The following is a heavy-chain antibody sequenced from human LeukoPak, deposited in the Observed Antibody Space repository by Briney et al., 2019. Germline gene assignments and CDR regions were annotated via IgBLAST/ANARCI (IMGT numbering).Heavy chain of an antibody. V-gene: IGHV4-59*01. CDR3: ARGRQSGHDTEGFDY. D-gene: IGHD3-3*01. Sequence: PSETLSLTCTVSGGSISSYYWSWIRQPPGKGLEWIGYIYYSGSTNYNPSPKSRVTISVDTSKNQFSLKLSSVTAADTAVYYCARGRQSGHDTEGFDYWGQGILVTVSS. CDR2: IYYSGST. CDR1: GGSISSYY. J-gene: IGHJ4*02.